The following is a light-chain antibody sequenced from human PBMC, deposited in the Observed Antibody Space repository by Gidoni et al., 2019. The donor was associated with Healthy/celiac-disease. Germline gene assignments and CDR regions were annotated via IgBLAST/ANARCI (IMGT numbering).Light chain of an antibody. Sequence: EIVLTQSPATLSLSPGERATLSCGASQSVSSSYLAWYQQKPGLAPRLLIYDASSRATGIPDRSSGSGSGTDFTLTISRLEPEDFAVYYCQQYGSSPTFGQGTKVEIK. CDR1: QSVSSSY. J-gene: IGKJ1*01. CDR2: DAS. CDR3: QQYGSSPT. V-gene: IGKV3D-20*01.